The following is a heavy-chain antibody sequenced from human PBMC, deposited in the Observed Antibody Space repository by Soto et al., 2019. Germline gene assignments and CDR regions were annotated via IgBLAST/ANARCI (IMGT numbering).Heavy chain of an antibody. CDR1: GFTFSSYA. Sequence: GGSLRLSCAASGFTFSSYAMSWVRQAPGKGLEWVSAISGSGGSTYYADSVKGRFTISRDNSKNTLYLQMNSLRAEDTAVYYCAKDPPGQKLSTPERWDHNWGHYWGQGTLVTVSS. CDR3: AKDPPGQKLSTPERWDHNWGHY. V-gene: IGHV3-23*01. D-gene: IGHD3-16*01. CDR2: ISGSGGST. J-gene: IGHJ4*02.